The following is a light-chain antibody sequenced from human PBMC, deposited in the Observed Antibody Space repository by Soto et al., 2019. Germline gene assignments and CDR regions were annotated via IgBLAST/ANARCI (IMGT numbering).Light chain of an antibody. V-gene: IGLV2-14*01. CDR3: RSYTSSSTPVV. CDR1: SSDVGGYNY. Sequence: QSALTQPASVSGSPGQSITISCTGTSSDVGGYNYVSWYQQHPGKAPKLMIYDVSNRPSGVSNRFSGSKSGNTASLTISGLQAEHDADYYCRSYTSSSTPVVFGGGTKLTVL. CDR2: DVS. J-gene: IGLJ2*01.